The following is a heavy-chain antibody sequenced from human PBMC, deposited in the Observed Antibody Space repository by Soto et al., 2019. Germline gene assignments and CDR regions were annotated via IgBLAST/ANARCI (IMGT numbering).Heavy chain of an antibody. Sequence: GGSLRLSCAASGFTFSSYGMHWVRQAPGKGLEWVALFSYVGCNIYYAYSVKGRFTISRDFSKNTLFLQLNSLRVEDTVFFYCAKDRGAYNYAFYFFDYWGQGTLVTVSS. D-gene: IGHD5-18*01. J-gene: IGHJ4*02. CDR1: GFTFSSYG. V-gene: IGHV3-30*18. CDR3: AKDRGAYNYAFYFFDY. CDR2: FSYVGCNI.